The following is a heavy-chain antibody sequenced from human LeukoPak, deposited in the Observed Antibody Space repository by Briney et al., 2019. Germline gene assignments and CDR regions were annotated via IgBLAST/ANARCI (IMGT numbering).Heavy chain of an antibody. V-gene: IGHV5-10-1*01. CDR3: ARLMGYYGSGSSPYGMDV. J-gene: IGHJ6*04. D-gene: IGHD3-10*01. CDR1: GYSFTSYW. Sequence: ESLRISCKGSGYSFTSYWISWVRQMPGKGLEWMGRIDPSDSYTNYSPSFQGHVTISADKSISTAYLQWSSLKASDTAMYYCARLMGYYGSGSSPYGMDVWGKGTTVTVPS. CDR2: IDPSDSYT.